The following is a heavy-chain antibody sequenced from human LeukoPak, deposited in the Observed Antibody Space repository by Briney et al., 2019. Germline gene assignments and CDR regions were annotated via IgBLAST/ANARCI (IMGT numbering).Heavy chain of an antibody. J-gene: IGHJ4*02. Sequence: GGSLRLSCAASGFRFDDHGMSWVRQAPGKGLEWVSGISWNAGSTGYADSVKGRFTISRDNAENSLFLKMNSLRVEDTALYYCAGGDRNGWYFYYWGQGILVTVSS. CDR2: ISWNAGST. CDR1: GFRFDDHG. V-gene: IGHV3-20*04. CDR3: AGGDRNGWYFYY. D-gene: IGHD6-19*01.